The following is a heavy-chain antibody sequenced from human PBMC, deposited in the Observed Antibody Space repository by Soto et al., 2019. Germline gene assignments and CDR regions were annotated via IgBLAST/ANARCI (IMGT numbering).Heavy chain of an antibody. CDR1: GGSISSYY. Sequence: PSETLSLTCTVSGGSISSYYWSWIRQPPGKGLEWIGYIYYSGSTNYNPSLKSRVTISVDTSKNQFSLKLSSVTAADTAVYYCARHGAGSSWYTGDYYYYYYMDVWGKGTTVTVSS. J-gene: IGHJ6*03. CDR3: ARHGAGSSWYTGDYYYYYYMDV. V-gene: IGHV4-59*08. D-gene: IGHD6-13*01. CDR2: IYYSGST.